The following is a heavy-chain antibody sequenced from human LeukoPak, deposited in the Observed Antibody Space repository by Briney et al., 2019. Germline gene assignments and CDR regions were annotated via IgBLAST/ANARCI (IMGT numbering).Heavy chain of an antibody. Sequence: ASETLSLTCSVSGGSISSSSYYWGWIRQPPGKGLEWIGSIYYSGSTYYNPSLKSRVTISVDTSKNQFSLKLSSVTAADTAVYYCARHSPSGYETYYMDVWGKGTTVTVSS. CDR3: ARHSPSGYETYYMDV. D-gene: IGHD5-12*01. CDR1: GGSISSSSYY. V-gene: IGHV4-39*01. J-gene: IGHJ6*03. CDR2: IYYSGST.